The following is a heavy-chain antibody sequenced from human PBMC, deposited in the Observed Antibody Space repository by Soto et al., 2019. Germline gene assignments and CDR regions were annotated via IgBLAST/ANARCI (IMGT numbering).Heavy chain of an antibody. J-gene: IGHJ4*02. CDR1: GFTFRSYV. Sequence: QVQLVESGGGVVQPGTSLRLSCVGSGFTFRSYVIHWVRQAPGKGLEWVALTSYDGSNNFYGDSVKGRFTISRHNSRKTVELQMDSLRFGGTALYFFARWGSTGGLDVGGQGTLVSVSS. V-gene: IGHV3-33*05. CDR2: TSYDGSNN. CDR3: ARWGSTGGLDV. D-gene: IGHD3-16*01.